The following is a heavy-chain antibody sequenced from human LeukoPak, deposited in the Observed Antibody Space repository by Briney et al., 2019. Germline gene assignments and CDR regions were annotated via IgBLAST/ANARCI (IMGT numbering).Heavy chain of an antibody. CDR3: TRFPKVDTPMVTFLSSDF. CDR2: MSTKPNNYAT. J-gene: IGHJ4*02. D-gene: IGHD5-18*01. Sequence: GGSLTLSRAASRFTLSGSVMHWVRPASGKGVEGIGRMSTKPNNYATVYAESVKGRFTISRDDSKNMAYLQMTSLKTEDTAVYYCTRFPKVDTPMVTFLSSDFWGQGTLVTVSS. CDR1: RFTLSGSV. V-gene: IGHV3-73*01.